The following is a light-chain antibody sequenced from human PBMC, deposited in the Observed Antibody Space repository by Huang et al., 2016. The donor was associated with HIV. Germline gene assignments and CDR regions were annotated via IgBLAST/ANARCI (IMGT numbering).Light chain of an antibody. Sequence: EIVLTQSPATLSLSPGEQATLSCRASQSVSSYLAWYQQKPGQAPRLLIYDASNRATGIPARFSGSGSGTDFTLTISSLEPEDFAVYYCQQRSNWRFTFGPGTKVDIK. V-gene: IGKV3-11*01. CDR1: QSVSSY. CDR3: QQRSNWRFT. CDR2: DAS. J-gene: IGKJ3*01.